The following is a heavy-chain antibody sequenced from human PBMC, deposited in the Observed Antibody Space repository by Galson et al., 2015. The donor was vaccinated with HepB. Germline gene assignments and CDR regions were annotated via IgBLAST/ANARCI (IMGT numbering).Heavy chain of an antibody. Sequence: SLRLSCAASGFKFNLYAMHWIRQAPGKGLEWVAVISYDGRNKHYADSVKGRFSISRDNSKDTLYLQMSSLRDEDTAVYHCAREGIAAAVDWFDPLGQGTLVTVSS. CDR2: ISYDGRNK. J-gene: IGHJ5*02. V-gene: IGHV3-30*04. D-gene: IGHD6-13*01. CDR1: GFKFNLYA. CDR3: AREGIAAAVDWFDP.